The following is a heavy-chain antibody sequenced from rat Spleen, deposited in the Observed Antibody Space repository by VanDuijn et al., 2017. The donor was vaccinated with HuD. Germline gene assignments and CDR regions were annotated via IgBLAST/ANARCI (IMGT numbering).Heavy chain of an antibody. J-gene: IGHJ1*01. CDR1: GFTFRNYD. V-gene: IGHV5-25*01. CDR3: ARVIYYYVSGGWYFDF. D-gene: IGHD1-12*01. Sequence: EVQLVESGGGLVQPGRSLKLSCAASGFTFRNYDMAWVRQAPTKGLEWVASISPSGGSTYYRDSVKGRFTVSRDNAKSTLYLQMDSLRSEATATYYCARVIYYYVSGGWYFDFWGPGTKVTVSS. CDR2: ISPSGGST.